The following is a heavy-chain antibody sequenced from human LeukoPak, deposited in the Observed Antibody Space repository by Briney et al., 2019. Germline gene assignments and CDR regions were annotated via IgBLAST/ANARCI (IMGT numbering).Heavy chain of an antibody. CDR3: AREREGLYYFDN. CDR1: GGSISSYY. CDR2: IYYSGST. Sequence: SETLSLTCTVSGGSISSYYWSWIRQPPGKGLEWIGYIYYSGSTNYNPSLKSRVTISVDTSKNQFSLKLSSVTAADTAVYYCAREREGLYYFDNWGQGTLVTVSS. V-gene: IGHV4-59*01. J-gene: IGHJ4*02. D-gene: IGHD1-26*01.